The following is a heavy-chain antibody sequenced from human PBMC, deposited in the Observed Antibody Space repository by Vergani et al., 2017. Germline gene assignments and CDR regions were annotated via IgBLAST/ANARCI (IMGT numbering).Heavy chain of an antibody. D-gene: IGHD1-26*01. CDR3: ARDRVELEEDYYYYMDV. V-gene: IGHV1-2*02. CDR2: INPNSGGT. Sequence: QVQLVQSGAEVKKPGASVKVSCKASGYTFTGYYMHWVRQAPGQGLEWMGWINPNSGGTNYAQKLQGRVTMTTDTSTSTAYMELRSLRSDDTAVYYCARDRVELEEDYYYYMDVWGKGTTVTVSS. CDR1: GYTFTGYY. J-gene: IGHJ6*03.